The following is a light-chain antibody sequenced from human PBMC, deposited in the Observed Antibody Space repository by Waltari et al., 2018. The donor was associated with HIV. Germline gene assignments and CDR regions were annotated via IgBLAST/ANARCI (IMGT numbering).Light chain of an antibody. CDR1: SSHNGNTP. V-gene: IGLV1-44*01. J-gene: IGLJ2*01. Sequence: QSVMTQPPSASGTPGQPVTIPCSGSSSHNGNTPVNWYQQRPGTAPKLLINTNNQRPSGVPDRFSGSRSGTSASLAISGLQSEDEADYYCAAWDDSLSGVVFGGGTKLTVL. CDR2: TNN. CDR3: AAWDDSLSGVV.